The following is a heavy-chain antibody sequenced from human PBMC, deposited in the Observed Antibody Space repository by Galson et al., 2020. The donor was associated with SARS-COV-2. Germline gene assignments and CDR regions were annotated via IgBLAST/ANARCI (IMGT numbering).Heavy chain of an antibody. CDR1: GGSFSGYY. CDR3: ARVMEGSGWSENDY. J-gene: IGHJ4*02. D-gene: IGHD6-19*01. CDR2: INHSGST. V-gene: IGHV4-34*01. Sequence: SQASETLSLTCAVYGGSFSGYYWSWIRQPPGKGLEWIGEINHSGSTNYNPSLKSRVTISVDTSKNQFSLKLSSVTAADTAVYYCARVMEGSGWSENDYGGQGTLVTVSS.